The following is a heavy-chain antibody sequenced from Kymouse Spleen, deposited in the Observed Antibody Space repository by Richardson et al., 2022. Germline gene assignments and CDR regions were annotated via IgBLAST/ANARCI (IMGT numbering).Heavy chain of an antibody. D-gene: IGHD2-8*01. CDR2: ISGSGGST. V-gene: IGHV3-23*04. CDR3: AKALGYCTNGVCYYFDY. Sequence: EVQLVESGGGLVQPGGSLRLSCAASGFTFSSYAMSWVRQAPGKGLEWVSAISGSGGSTYYADSVKGRFTISRDNSKNTLYLQMNSLRAEDTAVYYCAKALGYCTNGVCYYFDYWGQGTLVTVSS. J-gene: IGHJ4*02. CDR1: GFTFSSYA.